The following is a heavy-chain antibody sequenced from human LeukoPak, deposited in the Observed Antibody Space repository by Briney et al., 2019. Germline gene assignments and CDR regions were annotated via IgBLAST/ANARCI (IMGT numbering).Heavy chain of an antibody. D-gene: IGHD6-19*01. CDR1: GGSISSYY. J-gene: IGHJ4*02. V-gene: IGHV4-4*07. CDR3: ARGPYTSGWFSLDY. Sequence: PSETLSLTCTVSGGSISSYYWSWIRQPAGKGLEWVGRIYNSGNTNYNPSLKSRVTMSVDTSKNQFSLKMSSVTAADTAVYYCARGPYTSGWFSLDYWGQGTLVTVSS. CDR2: IYNSGNT.